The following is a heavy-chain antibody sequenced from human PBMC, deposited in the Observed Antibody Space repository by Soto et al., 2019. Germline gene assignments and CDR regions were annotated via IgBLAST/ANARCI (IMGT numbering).Heavy chain of an antibody. CDR2: IYYSGST. V-gene: IGHV4-39*01. CDR1: GGSISTSRSY. J-gene: IGHJ6*02. CDR3: ARPDYYYYGMDV. Sequence: SETLSLTYSVSGGSISTSRSYWAWIRQPPGKGLEWIGSIYYSGSTYYNPSLKSRVTISVDTSKNQFSLKLSSVTAADTAVYYCARPDYYYYGMDVWGQGTTVTVSS.